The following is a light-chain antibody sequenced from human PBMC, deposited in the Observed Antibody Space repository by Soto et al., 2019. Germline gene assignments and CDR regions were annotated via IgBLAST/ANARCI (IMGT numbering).Light chain of an antibody. V-gene: IGKV3-20*01. J-gene: IGKJ2*01. CDR3: HHQGYETDT. CDR1: QSVRSNY. CDR2: GAS. Sequence: VVLTQSPGALSLSPGERATLSCRASQSVRSNYLAWYQQQPGQAPRLLIFGASTSATGSTDRGSGSGTGTDFNLTISRLEPEESPVYICHHQGYETDTFGQGTSLEIK.